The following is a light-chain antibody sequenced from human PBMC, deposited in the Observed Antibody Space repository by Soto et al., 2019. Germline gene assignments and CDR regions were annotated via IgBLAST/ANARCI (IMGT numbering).Light chain of an antibody. V-gene: IGKV1-33*01. CDR2: DAS. CDR1: QDINKY. Sequence: DIQMTQSPSSLSASVGDRVTITCQASQDINKYLNWYQQKPGKAPKVLIYDASNSETGVPSRFSGSGSGTDFTFTISSLQPEDFATYYCQQYDNVLFTSTFGQGTMVEMK. J-gene: IGKJ2*01. CDR3: QQYDNVLFTST.